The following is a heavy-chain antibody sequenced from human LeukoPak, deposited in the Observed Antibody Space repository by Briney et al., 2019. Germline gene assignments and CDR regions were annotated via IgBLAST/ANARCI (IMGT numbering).Heavy chain of an antibody. CDR2: IYFSGTT. D-gene: IGHD6-13*01. CDR1: GDSISSYY. J-gene: IGHJ5*02. CDR3: ARRRAEGGSNGHYNWFDP. Sequence: TSETLSLTCTVSGDSISSYYWSWIRQPPGKGLEWIGYIYFSGTTKYNPSLESRVTISVDTSKNQFSLKLSSVTAADTAVYYCARRRAEGGSNGHYNWFDPWGQGILVTVSS. V-gene: IGHV4-59*08.